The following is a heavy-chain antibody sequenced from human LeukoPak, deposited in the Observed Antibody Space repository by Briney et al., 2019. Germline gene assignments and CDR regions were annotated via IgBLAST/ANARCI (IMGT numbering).Heavy chain of an antibody. CDR1: GYTFTRHW. CDR2: IYPGDSDT. J-gene: IGHJ6*02. Sequence: GESLQISCKASGYTFTRHWIAWLRQMPGKGLEWMGIIYPGDSDTRYSPSFQGLVTISADKSISTAYVQWSSLKASDTAMYYCARHVESAAGYYDYGMDVWGQGTTVTVSS. V-gene: IGHV5-51*01. D-gene: IGHD3-22*01. CDR3: ARHVESAAGYYDYGMDV.